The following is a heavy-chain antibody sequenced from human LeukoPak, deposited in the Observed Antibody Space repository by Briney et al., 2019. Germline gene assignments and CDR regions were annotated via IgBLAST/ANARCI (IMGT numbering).Heavy chain of an antibody. J-gene: IGHJ2*01. CDR1: GFTVSSNH. CDR3: ARESSSSGWYFDL. D-gene: IGHD6-6*01. V-gene: IGHV3-66*01. CDR2: IYSGGST. Sequence: PGGSLRLSCAAAGFTVSSNHMSWVRQAPGKGLEWVSVIYSGGSTYYADSVKGRFTISRDNSKNTLYLQMNSLRAEDTAVYYCARESSSSGWYFDLWGRGTLVTVSS.